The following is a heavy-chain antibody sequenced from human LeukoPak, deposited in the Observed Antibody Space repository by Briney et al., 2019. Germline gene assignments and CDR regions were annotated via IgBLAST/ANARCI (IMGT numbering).Heavy chain of an antibody. CDR3: ARGEMIVGFDY. D-gene: IGHD3-22*01. V-gene: IGHV4-30-2*01. CDR1: GGSISSGGYS. Sequence: SQTLSLTCAVSGGSISSGGYSWSWLRQPPGKGLEWIGYIYHSGSTYYNPSLKSRVTISVDRSKNQFSLKLSSVTAADTAVYYCARGEMIVGFDYWGQGTLVTVSS. J-gene: IGHJ4*02. CDR2: IYHSGST.